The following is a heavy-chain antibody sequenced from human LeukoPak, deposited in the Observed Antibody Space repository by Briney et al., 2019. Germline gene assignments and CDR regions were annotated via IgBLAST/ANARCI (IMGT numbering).Heavy chain of an antibody. Sequence: PRGSLRLSCAASGFTVSSNYMSWVRQAPGKGLEWVSVIYSGGSTYYADSVKGRFTISRDNSKNTLYLQMNSLRAEDTAVYYCASLGGNYYDSSDYWGQGTLVTVSS. CDR2: IYSGGST. V-gene: IGHV3-53*01. J-gene: IGHJ4*02. CDR1: GFTVSSNY. CDR3: ASLGGNYYDSSDY. D-gene: IGHD3-22*01.